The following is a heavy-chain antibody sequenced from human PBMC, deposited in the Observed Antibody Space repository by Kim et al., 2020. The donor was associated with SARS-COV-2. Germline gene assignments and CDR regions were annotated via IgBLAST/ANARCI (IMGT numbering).Heavy chain of an antibody. D-gene: IGHD6-13*01. CDR3: AIPAPYSRGGMDV. V-gene: IGHV4-39*01. J-gene: IGHJ6*02. Sequence: YNPSVRRRVTISVDTSKNQFSLKLSSVTAADTAVYYCAIPAPYSRGGMDVWGQGTTVTVSS.